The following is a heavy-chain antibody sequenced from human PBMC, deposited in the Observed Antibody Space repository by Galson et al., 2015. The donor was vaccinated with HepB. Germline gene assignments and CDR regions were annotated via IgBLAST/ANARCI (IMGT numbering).Heavy chain of an antibody. CDR2: IYPGDSDT. Sequence: QSGAEVKKPGESLKISCKGSGYSFTSYWIGWVRQMPGKGLEWMGIIYPGDSDTRYSPSFQGQVTISADKSISTAYLQWSSLKASDTAMYYCARRTFSGYCSSTSCYIRDDAFDIWGQGTMVTVSS. V-gene: IGHV5-51*01. J-gene: IGHJ3*02. D-gene: IGHD2-2*02. CDR3: ARRTFSGYCSSTSCYIRDDAFDI. CDR1: GYSFTSYW.